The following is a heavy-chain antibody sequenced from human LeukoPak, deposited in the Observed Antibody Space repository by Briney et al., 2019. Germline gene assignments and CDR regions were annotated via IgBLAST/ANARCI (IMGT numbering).Heavy chain of an antibody. CDR2: ISGDGGST. J-gene: IGHJ6*02. Sequence: GGSLRLSCAASGFTFDDYAMHWVRQAPGKGLEWVSLISGDGGSTYYADSVKGRFTIPRDNSKNSLYLQMNSLRTEDTALYYCAKDMPPHYYYGSGSRPPRYYYYGMDVWGQGTTVTVSS. V-gene: IGHV3-43*02. D-gene: IGHD3-10*01. CDR3: AKDMPPHYYYGSGSRPPRYYYYGMDV. CDR1: GFTFDDYA.